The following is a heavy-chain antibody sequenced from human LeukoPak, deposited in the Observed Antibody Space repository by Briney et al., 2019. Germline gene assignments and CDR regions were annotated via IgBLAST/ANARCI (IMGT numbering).Heavy chain of an antibody. Sequence: SETLSLTCTVSGGSISTYYWSWIRQPPGKGLEWIGEINHSGSANYNPSLKSRVTISVDTSKNQFSLKLSSVTAADTAVYYCARHGYSIHVLEYWGQGTLVTVSS. J-gene: IGHJ4*02. CDR3: ARHGYSIHVLEY. D-gene: IGHD5-24*01. CDR1: GGSISTYY. V-gene: IGHV4-34*01. CDR2: INHSGSA.